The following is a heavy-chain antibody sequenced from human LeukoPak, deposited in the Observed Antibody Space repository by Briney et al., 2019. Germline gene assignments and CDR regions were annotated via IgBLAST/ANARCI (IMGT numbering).Heavy chain of an antibody. Sequence: GGSLRLSCAASGFTFSSYAMSWVRQAPGRGLEWVSTISPTGGNTYYADSVKGRFTISRDNSKNTLYLQMNSLRAEDTAVYYCAKDRSVSPRMTTVTTYVDYWGQGTLVTVSS. CDR2: ISPTGGNT. J-gene: IGHJ4*02. CDR1: GFTFSSYA. V-gene: IGHV3-23*01. D-gene: IGHD4-17*01. CDR3: AKDRSVSPRMTTVTTYVDY.